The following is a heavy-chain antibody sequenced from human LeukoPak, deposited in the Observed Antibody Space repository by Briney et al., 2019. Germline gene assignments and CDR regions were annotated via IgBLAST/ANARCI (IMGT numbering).Heavy chain of an antibody. Sequence: PGGSLRLSCADSGFTFSSYWMSWVRQAPGKGLEWVANIKQDGSEKYYVDSVKGRFTISRDNAKNSLYLQMNSLRAEDTAVYYCARVVLRFLEWSIHFDYWGQGTLVTVSS. D-gene: IGHD3-3*01. V-gene: IGHV3-7*01. CDR3: ARVVLRFLEWSIHFDY. CDR1: GFTFSSYW. J-gene: IGHJ4*02. CDR2: IKQDGSEK.